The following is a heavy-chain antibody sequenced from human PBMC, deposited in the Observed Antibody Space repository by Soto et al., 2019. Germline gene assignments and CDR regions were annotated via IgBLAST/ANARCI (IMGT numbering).Heavy chain of an antibody. D-gene: IGHD1-7*01. CDR2: INHSGST. V-gene: IGHV4-34*01. J-gene: IGHJ5*02. CDR1: GGSFSGYY. Sequence: QVQLQQWGAGLLKPSETLSLTCAVYGGSFSGYYWSWIRQPPGKGLEWIGEINHSGSTSYNPSLKSRVTISVDTSKNQFSLKVRSVTAADTAVYYCAGNCADAENWFDPWGQGTLVTVSS. CDR3: AGNCADAENWFDP.